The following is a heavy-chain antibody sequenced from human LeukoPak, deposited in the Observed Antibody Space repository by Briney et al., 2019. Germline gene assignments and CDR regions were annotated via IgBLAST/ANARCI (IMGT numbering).Heavy chain of an antibody. Sequence: SETLSLTCTVSGGSISSYYWSWIRQPPGKGLEWIGYIYYSGSTNYNPSLKGRVTTSVDTSKNQFSLKLSSVTAADTAVYYCALSGYRRAFDIWGQGTMVTVSS. J-gene: IGHJ3*02. CDR1: GGSISSYY. V-gene: IGHV4-59*01. CDR3: ALSGYRRAFDI. D-gene: IGHD3-3*01. CDR2: IYYSGST.